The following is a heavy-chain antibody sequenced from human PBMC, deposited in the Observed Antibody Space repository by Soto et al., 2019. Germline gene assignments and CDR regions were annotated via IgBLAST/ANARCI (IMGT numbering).Heavy chain of an antibody. CDR1: GGSINSDDSF. D-gene: IGHD1-26*01. Sequence: SETLSLTCSVSGGSINSDDSFWGWVRQSPGKGLEWIGSLYYGGSTFYNPSLKSRVTIALDTSKNQFSLRLTSVTAADTAIYYCARQLPVGATSWFDPWGQGTLVTV. V-gene: IGHV4-39*01. J-gene: IGHJ5*02. CDR3: ARQLPVGATSWFDP. CDR2: LYYGGST.